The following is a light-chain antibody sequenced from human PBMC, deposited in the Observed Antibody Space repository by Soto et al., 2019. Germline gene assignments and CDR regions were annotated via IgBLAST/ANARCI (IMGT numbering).Light chain of an antibody. V-gene: IGLV1-51*01. J-gene: IGLJ3*02. CDR2: DDN. Sequence: QSVLTQPPSVSAAPGQKVIISCSGGSSNIGSKFVTWYQQVPGTAPKLLIFDDNERPSGIPDRFSGSKSGTSATLGITGLQTGDEAVYYCGTWDNSLTAVVFGGGTKLTVL. CDR1: SSNIGSKF. CDR3: GTWDNSLTAVV.